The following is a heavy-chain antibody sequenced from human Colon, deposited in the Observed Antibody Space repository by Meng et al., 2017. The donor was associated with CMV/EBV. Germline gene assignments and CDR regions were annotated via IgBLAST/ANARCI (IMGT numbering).Heavy chain of an antibody. Sequence: SQTLSLTCAISGDSVSSNSVAWHWIRQSPSRGLEWLGKTYYRSKWYNDYAASVKSRITINPDTSKNQFSLHLNSVTPEDTAVYYCASWYFDYWGQGILVTVSS. CDR1: GDSVSSNSVA. V-gene: IGHV6-1*01. CDR3: ASWYFDY. CDR2: TYYRSKWYN. J-gene: IGHJ4*02.